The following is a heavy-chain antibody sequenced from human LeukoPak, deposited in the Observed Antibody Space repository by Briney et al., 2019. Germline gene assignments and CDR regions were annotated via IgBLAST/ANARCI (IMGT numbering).Heavy chain of an antibody. J-gene: IGHJ1*01. CDR3: ARGIRVTTPGSVSRFFRH. Sequence: VASVKVSCRTSGYTFSDYYLHWVRQAPGQGLEWMAWINPYSGGTNFAPKFQGRVTMTRDSSTSTTYMELTSLKSDDTAVYYCARGIRVTTPGSVSRFFRHWGQGTLVTVSS. CDR1: GYTFSDYY. V-gene: IGHV1-2*02. CDR2: INPYSGGT. D-gene: IGHD2-8*02.